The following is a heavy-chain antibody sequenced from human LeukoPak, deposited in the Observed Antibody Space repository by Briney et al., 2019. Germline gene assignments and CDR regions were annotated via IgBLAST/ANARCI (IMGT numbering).Heavy chain of an antibody. CDR3: ARDRPTAMVSYGMDV. CDR1: GFTVSSNY. V-gene: IGHV3-66*01. D-gene: IGHD5-18*01. CDR2: IYSGGST. J-gene: IGHJ6*02. Sequence: GGSLRLSCAASGFTVSSNYMSWVRQAPGKGLEWVSVIYSGGSTYYADSVKGRFTISRGNSKNTLYLQMNSLRAEDTAVYYCARDRPTAMVSYGMDVWGQGTTVTVSS.